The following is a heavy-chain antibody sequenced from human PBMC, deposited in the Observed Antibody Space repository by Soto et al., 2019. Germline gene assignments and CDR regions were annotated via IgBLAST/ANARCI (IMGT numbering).Heavy chain of an antibody. V-gene: IGHV1-2*04. CDR2: INPNSGGT. D-gene: IGHD3-22*01. J-gene: IGHJ5*02. CDR1: GYTFTGYY. Sequence: ASVKVSCKASGYTFTGYYMHWVRQAPGLGLEWMGWINPNSGGTNYAQKFQGWVTMTRDTSISTAYMELSRLRSDDTAVYYCARADYYDSSGNWFDPWGQGTLVTVSS. CDR3: ARADYYDSSGNWFDP.